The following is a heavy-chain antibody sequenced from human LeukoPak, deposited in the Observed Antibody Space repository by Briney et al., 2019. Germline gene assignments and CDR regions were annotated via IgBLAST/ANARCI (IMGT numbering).Heavy chain of an antibody. CDR1: GYTFTSYG. Sequence: ASVKVSCKASGYTFTSYGISWVRQAPGQGLEWMGWISAYNGNTNYAQKLQGRVTMTTDTSTSTAYMELRSLRSDDTAVYYCARDGSPSTWIQLWPLDYWGQGTLVTVSS. J-gene: IGHJ4*02. V-gene: IGHV1-18*01. CDR3: ARDGSPSTWIQLWPLDY. CDR2: ISAYNGNT. D-gene: IGHD5-18*01.